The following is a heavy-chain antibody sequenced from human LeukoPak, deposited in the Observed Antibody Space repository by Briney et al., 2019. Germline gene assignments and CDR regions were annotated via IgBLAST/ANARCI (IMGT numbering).Heavy chain of an antibody. J-gene: IGHJ4*02. CDR3: ARLGDHVPFFDY. V-gene: IGHV1-2*02. D-gene: IGHD4-17*01. CDR2: INPNSGGT. Sequence: ASVKVSCKASGYSFTSYHLHWVRQAPGQGLEWMGWINPNSGGTNYAQKFQGRVTMTRDTSISTAYMELSRLRSDDTAVYYCARLGDHVPFFDYWGQGTLVTVSS. CDR1: GYSFTSYH.